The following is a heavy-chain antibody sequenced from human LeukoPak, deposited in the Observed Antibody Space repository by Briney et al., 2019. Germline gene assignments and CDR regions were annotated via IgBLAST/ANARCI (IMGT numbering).Heavy chain of an antibody. CDR2: INPNSGGT. CDR1: GYTFTGYY. V-gene: IGHV1-2*02. Sequence: GASVNVSCKASGYTFTGYYMHWVRQAPGQGLEWMGWINPNSGGTNYAQKFQGRVTMTRDTSISTAYMELSRLRSDDTAVYYCASADGTYCSGGSCYSGAFDIWGQGTMVTVSS. D-gene: IGHD2-15*01. CDR3: ASADGTYCSGGSCYSGAFDI. J-gene: IGHJ3*02.